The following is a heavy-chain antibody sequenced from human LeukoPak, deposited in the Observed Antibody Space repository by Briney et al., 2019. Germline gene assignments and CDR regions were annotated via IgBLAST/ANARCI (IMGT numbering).Heavy chain of an antibody. V-gene: IGHV1-2*04. CDR2: INPIRRGT. CDR1: GYTVTVYY. CDR3: ARVAYSGSLFFQH. Sequence: GASVTASCIASGYTVTVYYVHWVRQAAGEGSEWVGWINPIRRGTNHAQTFADWVTMPRDTPTRTACMWLGRLRSDGPAVNYCARVAYSGSLFFQHWGQGTLVTVSS. D-gene: IGHD1-26*01. J-gene: IGHJ1*01.